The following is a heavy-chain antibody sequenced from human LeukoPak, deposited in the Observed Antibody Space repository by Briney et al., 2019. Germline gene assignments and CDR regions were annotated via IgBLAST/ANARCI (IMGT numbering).Heavy chain of an antibody. V-gene: IGHV3-21*01. CDR1: GFTFSNYG. CDR2: ISGSSGYI. Sequence: NAGGSLRLSCAASGFTFSNYGMSWVRQAPGKGLEWVSSISGSSGYIYYADSVKDRFTISRDNAENSLYLQMDSLRDEDTAVYYCARGRGYSSSSTDMDVWGRGTTVTVSS. D-gene: IGHD6-6*01. CDR3: ARGRGYSSSSTDMDV. J-gene: IGHJ6*02.